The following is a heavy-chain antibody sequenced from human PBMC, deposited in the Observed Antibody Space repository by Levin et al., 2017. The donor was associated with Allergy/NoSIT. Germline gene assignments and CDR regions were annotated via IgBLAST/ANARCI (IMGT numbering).Heavy chain of an antibody. CDR1: GFTFSSYA. Sequence: GGSLRLSCAASGFTFSSYAMSWVRQAPGKGLEWVSAISGSGGSTYYADSVKGRFTISRDNSKNTLYLQMNSLRAEDTAVYYCARYYYDSSDPYYFDYWGQGTLVTVSS. CDR2: ISGSGGST. J-gene: IGHJ4*02. V-gene: IGHV3-23*01. CDR3: ARYYYDSSDPYYFDY. D-gene: IGHD3-22*01.